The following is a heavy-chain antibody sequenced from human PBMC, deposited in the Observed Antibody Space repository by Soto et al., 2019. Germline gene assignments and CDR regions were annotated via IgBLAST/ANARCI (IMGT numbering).Heavy chain of an antibody. CDR3: AKDYYDSSGYYYFDY. Sequence: EVQLVESGGGLVKPGGSLRLSCAASGFTFSSYSMNWVRQAPGKGLEWVSSISSSSSYIYYADSVKGRFTISRDNAKNSLYLQMNSLRAEDTAVYYCAKDYYDSSGYYYFDYWGQGTLVTVSS. V-gene: IGHV3-21*01. J-gene: IGHJ4*02. CDR2: ISSSSSYI. D-gene: IGHD3-22*01. CDR1: GFTFSSYS.